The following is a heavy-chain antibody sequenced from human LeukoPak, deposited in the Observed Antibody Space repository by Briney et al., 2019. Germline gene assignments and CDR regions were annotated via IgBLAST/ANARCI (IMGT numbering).Heavy chain of an antibody. CDR2: ISSSSSYI. CDR1: GFTFSNYW. CDR3: ARAESVVVVTATGL. Sequence: GGSLRLSCAASGFTFSNYWMSWVRQAPGKGLEWVSSISSSSSYIYYADSVKGRFTISRDNAKNSLYLQMNSLRAEDTAVYYCARAESVVVVTATGLWGQGTLVTVSS. V-gene: IGHV3-21*01. D-gene: IGHD2-21*02. J-gene: IGHJ4*02.